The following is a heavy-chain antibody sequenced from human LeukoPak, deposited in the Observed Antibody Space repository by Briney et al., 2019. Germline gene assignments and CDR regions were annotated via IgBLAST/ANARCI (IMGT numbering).Heavy chain of an antibody. V-gene: IGHV4-34*01. Sequence: TSETLSLTCAVYGGSFSGYYWSWIRQPPGKGLEWIGEINHSGSTNYNPSLKSRVTISVDTSKNQFSLKLSSVTAADTAVYYCARVPIRYDFWSGYRYYFDYWGQGTLVTVSS. CDR3: ARVPIRYDFWSGYRYYFDY. D-gene: IGHD3-3*01. CDR1: GGSFSGYY. CDR2: INHSGST. J-gene: IGHJ4*02.